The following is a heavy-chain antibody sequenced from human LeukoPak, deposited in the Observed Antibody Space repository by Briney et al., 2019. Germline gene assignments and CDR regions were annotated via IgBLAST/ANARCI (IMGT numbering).Heavy chain of an antibody. CDR3: ARAGYYFDY. J-gene: IGHJ4*02. D-gene: IGHD3-10*01. V-gene: IGHV3-48*03. Sequence: GGSLRLSCAASGFTFSTYAMSWVRQAPGKGLEWVSYMSSSGNSKHYADSVKGRFTISRDNAKNSLYLQKNSLRAEDTAVYYCARAGYYFDYWGQGTLVTVSS. CDR2: MSSSGNSK. CDR1: GFTFSTYA.